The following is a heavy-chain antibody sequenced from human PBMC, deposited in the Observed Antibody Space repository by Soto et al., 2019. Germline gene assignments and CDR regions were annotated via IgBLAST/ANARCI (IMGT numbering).Heavy chain of an antibody. CDR1: GFTFSIYA. CDR2: MSRTGDNT. V-gene: IGHV3-23*01. J-gene: IGHJ4*02. Sequence: GGSLRLSCAASGFTFSIYAMTWVRQSPGKGLEWVSSMSRTGDNTYYADSVKGRFIISRDNAQNSLFLQMNTLRPEDTAMYYCARVAYWGPGTQVTVSS. CDR3: ARVAY.